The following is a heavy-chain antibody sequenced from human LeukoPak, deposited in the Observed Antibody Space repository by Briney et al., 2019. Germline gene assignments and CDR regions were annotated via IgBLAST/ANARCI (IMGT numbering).Heavy chain of an antibody. CDR2: IRYDGSNK. Sequence: GGSLRLSCAASGFTFISYNMNWVRQAPGKGLEWVAFIRYDGSNKYYADSVKGRFTISRDNSKNTLYLQMNSLRAEDTAVYYCAKCSRSILDYMDVWGKGTTVTISS. J-gene: IGHJ6*03. CDR3: AKCSRSILDYMDV. V-gene: IGHV3-30*02. D-gene: IGHD2-15*01. CDR1: GFTFISYN.